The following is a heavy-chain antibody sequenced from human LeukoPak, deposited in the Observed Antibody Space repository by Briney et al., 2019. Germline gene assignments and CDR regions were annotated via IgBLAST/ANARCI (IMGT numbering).Heavy chain of an antibody. Sequence: GGSLRLSCAASGFTFSSHWMHWVRQAPGKGLVWVSRINSDGSSTNYADSVKGRSTISRDNAKNTLYLQINSLRAEDTAVYYCAGTRVGDYWGQGTLVTVSS. J-gene: IGHJ4*02. V-gene: IGHV3-74*01. D-gene: IGHD1-26*01. CDR1: GFTFSSHW. CDR3: AGTRVGDY. CDR2: INSDGSST.